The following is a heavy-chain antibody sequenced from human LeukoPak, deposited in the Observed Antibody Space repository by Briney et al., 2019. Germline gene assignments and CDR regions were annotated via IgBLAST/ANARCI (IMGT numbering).Heavy chain of an antibody. J-gene: IGHJ4*02. CDR3: ARGRYGSLFDY. V-gene: IGHV4-59*01. CDR1: GDSIIGYY. D-gene: IGHD3-10*01. Sequence: SETLSLTCSVSGDSIIGYYWGWIRQPPGKGLEWIGYIYYSGSTNYNPSLKSRVTISVDTSKNQFSLKLSSVTAADTAVYYCARGRYGSLFDYWGQGTLVTVSS. CDR2: IYYSGST.